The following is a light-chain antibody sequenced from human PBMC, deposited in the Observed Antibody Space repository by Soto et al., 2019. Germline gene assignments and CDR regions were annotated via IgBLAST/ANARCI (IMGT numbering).Light chain of an antibody. CDR1: SSDVGGYNF. V-gene: IGLV2-23*01. Sequence: QSALTQPASVSGSPGQSITISCTGTSSDVGGYNFVAWYQQYPGKAPKVMIYEGSQRPSGVSTRFSGSRSGNTASLTISGLQPEDEADYYCCSYAGSSTYVFGTGTKVTAL. CDR3: CSYAGSSTYV. J-gene: IGLJ1*01. CDR2: EGS.